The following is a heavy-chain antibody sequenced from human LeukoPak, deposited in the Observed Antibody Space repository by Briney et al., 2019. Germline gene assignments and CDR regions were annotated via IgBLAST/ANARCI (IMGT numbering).Heavy chain of an antibody. J-gene: IGHJ4*02. CDR1: EFPFSSHW. D-gene: IGHD6-13*01. CDR3: ARGIASSRSVAIDL. V-gene: IGHV3-74*01. CDR2: LSGDGSTT. Sequence: GGSLRLSCAASEFPFSSHWMYWVRQAPGKGLVWVARLSGDGSTTRHADSVKGRFTISRDNAKSTLYLQMDSLRVEDTALYYCARGIASSRSVAIDLWGRGTLVVVSS.